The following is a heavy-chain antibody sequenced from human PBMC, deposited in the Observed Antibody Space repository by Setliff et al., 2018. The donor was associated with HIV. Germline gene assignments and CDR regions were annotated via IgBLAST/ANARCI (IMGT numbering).Heavy chain of an antibody. V-gene: IGHV1-69-2*01. J-gene: IGHJ6*03. D-gene: IGHD4-17*01. CDR3: ARGTTATDYYYYMDV. CDR2: VEPQHGET. Sequence: VASVKVSCKASGYTFTDYYMHWVQQAPGKGLEWMGRVEPQHGETIFAGKFQGRVTITADTSTDTAYMELSSLRSEDTAVYFCARGTTATDYYYYMDVWGKGTSVTVSS. CDR1: GYTFTDYY.